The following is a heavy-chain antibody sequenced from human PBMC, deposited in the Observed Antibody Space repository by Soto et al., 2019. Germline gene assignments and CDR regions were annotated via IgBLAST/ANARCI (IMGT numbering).Heavy chain of an antibody. CDR1: GYSFTSYW. Sequence: GESLKISCKGSGYSFTSYWIGWVRQMPGKGLEWMGIIYPGDSDTRYSPSFQGQVTISADKSISTAYLQWSSLKASDTAMYYCARRTDLYSSGWYDAFDIWGQGTMVTVSS. V-gene: IGHV5-51*01. J-gene: IGHJ3*02. CDR2: IYPGDSDT. CDR3: ARRTDLYSSGWYDAFDI. D-gene: IGHD6-19*01.